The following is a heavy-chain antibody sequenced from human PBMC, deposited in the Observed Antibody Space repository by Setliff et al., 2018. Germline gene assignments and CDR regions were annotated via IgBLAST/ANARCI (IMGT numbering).Heavy chain of an antibody. CDR3: ARGSTGIYDP. V-gene: IGHV4-61*01. CDR1: GGSISSSSHY. D-gene: IGHD1-1*01. Sequence: SETLSLTCTVSGGSISSSSHYWSWIRQAPGTGLEWIAYVHDNGETNQNPSLKSRVTISVDTSKNQFSLKMTSVTAADTAIYYCARGSTGIYDPWGQGILVTVSS. J-gene: IGHJ5*02. CDR2: VHDNGET.